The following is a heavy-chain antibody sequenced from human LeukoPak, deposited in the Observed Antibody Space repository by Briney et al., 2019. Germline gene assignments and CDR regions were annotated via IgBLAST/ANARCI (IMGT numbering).Heavy chain of an antibody. J-gene: IGHJ4*02. CDR1: RYTFTSYG. CDR2: ISAYNGNT. D-gene: IGHD2-15*01. Sequence: ASVKVSCKASRYTFTSYGISWVRQPPGQGLEWMGWISAYNGNTNYAQKLQGRVTLTTDTSTSTAYMELRSLRSDDTAVYYCARRYCSGGSCYWPWGQGTLVTVSS. V-gene: IGHV1-18*01. CDR3: ARRYCSGGSCYWP.